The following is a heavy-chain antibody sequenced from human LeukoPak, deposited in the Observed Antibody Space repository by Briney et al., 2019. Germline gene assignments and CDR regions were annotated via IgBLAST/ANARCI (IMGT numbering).Heavy chain of an antibody. D-gene: IGHD5-24*01. Sequence: PSETLSLTCTVSGGSISSYYWSWIRQPPGKGLEWVGYIYYSGSTNYNPSLKSRVTISVDTSKNQFSLKLSSVTAADTAVYYCAREAFGVEMATILFDYWGQGTLVTVSS. CDR3: AREAFGVEMATILFDY. V-gene: IGHV4-59*12. CDR1: GGSISSYY. CDR2: IYYSGST. J-gene: IGHJ4*02.